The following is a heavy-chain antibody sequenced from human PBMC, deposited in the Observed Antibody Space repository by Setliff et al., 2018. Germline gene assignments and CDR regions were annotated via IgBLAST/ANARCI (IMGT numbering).Heavy chain of an antibody. Sequence: GGSLRLSCAASGFTFSTYAMSWVRQAPGKGLEWVSTIYSGDRDTFYTDSVKGRFTIFRDGSKNTLYLQMTSLRAEDTGVYFCAALDWGENFYNVDAWGKGTTVTVSS. CDR2: IYSGDRDT. CDR1: GFTFSTYA. D-gene: IGHD7-27*01. J-gene: IGHJ6*03. CDR3: AALDWGENFYNVDA. V-gene: IGHV3-23*03.